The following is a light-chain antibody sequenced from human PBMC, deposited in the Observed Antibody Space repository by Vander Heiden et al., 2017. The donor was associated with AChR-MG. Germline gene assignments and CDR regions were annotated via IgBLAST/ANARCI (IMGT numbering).Light chain of an antibody. CDR2: GKS. V-gene: IGLV1-40*01. J-gene: IGLJ3*02. CDR3: QSYDSSMSARV. CDR1: SSNIGAGYD. Sequence: QSVLTPPPSVSGAPGQTVTISCPGSSSNIGAGYDVNWDQPRTGTAPKLLIYGKSNRPSGVPDRVSGSKSGTSAALAITGLQAEDEADYYCQSYDSSMSARVFGGGTKLTVL.